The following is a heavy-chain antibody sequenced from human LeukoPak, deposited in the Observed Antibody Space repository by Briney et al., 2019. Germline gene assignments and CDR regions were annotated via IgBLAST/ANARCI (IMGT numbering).Heavy chain of an antibody. CDR2: IIPILGIA. CDR3: ARDTPAHYYDSSGSFDY. D-gene: IGHD3-22*01. J-gene: IGHJ4*02. CDR1: GGTFSSYA. V-gene: IGHV1-69*04. Sequence: ASVKVSRKASGGTFSSYAISWVRQAPGQGLEWMGRIIPILGIANYAQKFQGRVTITADKSTSTAYMELSSLRSEDTAVYYCARDTPAHYYDSSGSFDYWGQGTLVTVSS.